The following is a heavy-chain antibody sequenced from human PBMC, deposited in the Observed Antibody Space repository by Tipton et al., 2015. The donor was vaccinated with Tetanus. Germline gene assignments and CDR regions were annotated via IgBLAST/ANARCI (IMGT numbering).Heavy chain of an antibody. D-gene: IGHD3-22*01. CDR3: ARDQGYYYDSSGSDAFDI. J-gene: IGHJ3*02. CDR1: GGSISSYY. CDR2: IYTSGST. Sequence: TLSLTCTVSGGSISSYYWSWIRQPAGKGLEWIGRIYTSGSTNYNPSLKSRVTMSVDTSKNQFSRKLSSVTAADTAVYYCARDQGYYYDSSGSDAFDIWGQGTMVTVSS. V-gene: IGHV4-4*07.